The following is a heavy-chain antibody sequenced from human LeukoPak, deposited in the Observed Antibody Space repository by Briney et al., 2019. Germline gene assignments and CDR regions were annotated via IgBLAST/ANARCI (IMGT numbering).Heavy chain of an antibody. Sequence: PGGSLRLSCAASGFTFSSYGMHWVRQAPGKGLEWVAFIRYDGSNKYYADSVKGRFTISRDNSKNTLYLQMNSLRAEDTAVYYCAKSGYDSSGYYPPDYWGQGTLVTVSS. J-gene: IGHJ4*02. V-gene: IGHV3-30*02. CDR2: IRYDGSNK. CDR1: GFTFSSYG. CDR3: AKSGYDSSGYYPPDY. D-gene: IGHD3-22*01.